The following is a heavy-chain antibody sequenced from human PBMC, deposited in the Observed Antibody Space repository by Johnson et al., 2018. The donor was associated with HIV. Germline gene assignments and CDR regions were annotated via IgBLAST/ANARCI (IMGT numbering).Heavy chain of an antibody. J-gene: IGHJ3*02. D-gene: IGHD1-26*01. CDR2: IYSGGST. CDR1: GFTVSSNY. CDR3: AKDLFTEREDDVFDI. Sequence: VQLVESGGGLIQPGGSLRLSCAASGFTVSSNYMSWVRQAPGQGLEWVSVIYSGGSTYYADSVKGRFTISRDNSKNTLYLQMNSRRAEDTAVYYCAKDLFTEREDDVFDIWGQGTMVTVSS. V-gene: IGHV3-53*01.